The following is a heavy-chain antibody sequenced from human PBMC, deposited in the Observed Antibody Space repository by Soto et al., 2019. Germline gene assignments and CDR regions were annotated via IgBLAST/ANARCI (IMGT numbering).Heavy chain of an antibody. J-gene: IGHJ4*02. CDR1: GFTLSDQY. V-gene: IGHV3-72*01. D-gene: IGHD3-22*01. CDR3: VRATYFSDSSGYTRCLDY. CDR2: SRDKPQGYST. Sequence: HPGGSLRLSCAGSGFTLSDQYIDWVRQAPGKGLEWVGLSRDKPQGYSTAYAASVKGRFTTSRDESKNSAYLQMNSLKTEDTAVYYCVRATYFSDSSGYTRCLDYWGQGTLVTVSS.